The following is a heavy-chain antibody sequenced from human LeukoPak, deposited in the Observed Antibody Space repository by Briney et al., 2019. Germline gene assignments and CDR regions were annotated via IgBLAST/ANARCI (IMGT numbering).Heavy chain of an antibody. V-gene: IGHV3-9*01. CDR3: AKDLAAAYGGVDY. CDR2: FSWNSGSI. CDR1: GFPFDDYA. Sequence: SLRLSCAASGFPFDDYAMHWVRQAPGKGLEWVSGFSWNSGSIGYADSVKGRFTISRDNAKNSLYLQMNSLRAEDTALYYCAKDLAAAYGGVDYWGQGTLVTVSS. D-gene: IGHD6-13*01. J-gene: IGHJ4*02.